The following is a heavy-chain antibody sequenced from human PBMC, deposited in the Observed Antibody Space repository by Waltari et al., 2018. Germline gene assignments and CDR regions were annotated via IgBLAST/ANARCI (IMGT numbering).Heavy chain of an antibody. CDR1: GYTFTNFY. CDR2: IHAGGGDT. J-gene: IGHJ4*02. D-gene: IGHD7-27*01. Sequence: QVQLVQSGAELKNPGASVRVSCKTSGYTFTNFYFHWVRQAPGHGREWMGGIHAGGGDTNYAQTCQGGVTLTRDTSIDTAYWELNGLTADDTAIYYCARDHNWGADYWGQGTLVTVSS. CDR3: ARDHNWGADY. V-gene: IGHV1-2*02.